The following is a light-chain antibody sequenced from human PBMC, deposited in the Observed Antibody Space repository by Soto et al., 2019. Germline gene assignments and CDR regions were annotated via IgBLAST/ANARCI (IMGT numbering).Light chain of an antibody. CDR2: GSS. CDR1: HSVTSN. J-gene: IGKJ5*01. Sequence: EIVLTQSPGTLSLSPGERATLSCRASHSVTSNYLAWYQQKPGQAPRLLIYGSSTRATGIPARFSGSGSGTDFTLTITRLQSEDSAVYYCQQYNNWPPWTFGQGTRLEIK. CDR3: QQYNNWPPWT. V-gene: IGKV3-15*01.